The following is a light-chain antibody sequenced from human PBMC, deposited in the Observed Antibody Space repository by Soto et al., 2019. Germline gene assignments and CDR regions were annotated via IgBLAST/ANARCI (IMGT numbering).Light chain of an antibody. CDR1: SSNIGSHT. CDR2: SNT. J-gene: IGLJ1*01. CDR3: AAWDDRLYV. Sequence: QSLLTQPPSATGAPGQTVTMSCSGSSSNIGSHTVNWYQHLPGTAPKLLIYSNTQRPLGVPVRFSGSKSGTSASLAISGLQSEDEAEYYCAAWDDRLYVFGTGTKVTVL. V-gene: IGLV1-44*01.